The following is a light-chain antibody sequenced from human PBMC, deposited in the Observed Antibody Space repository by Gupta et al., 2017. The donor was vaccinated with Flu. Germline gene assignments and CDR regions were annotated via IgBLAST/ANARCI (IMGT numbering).Light chain of an antibody. CDR1: QGISSY. J-gene: IGKJ2*01. CDR3: QQDDSYPYT. Sequence: GVTITCRASQGISSYLAWYQQKPGKAPKLLIYAASTLQSGVPSRFSGSGSGTDFTLTISCLQSEDFATYYCQQDDSYPYTFGQGTKMEIK. CDR2: AAS. V-gene: IGKV1-8*01.